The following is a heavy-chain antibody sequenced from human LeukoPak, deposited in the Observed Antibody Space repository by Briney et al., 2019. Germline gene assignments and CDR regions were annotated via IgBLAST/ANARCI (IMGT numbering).Heavy chain of an antibody. CDR3: ARDQSGIAARLNYYGMDV. D-gene: IGHD6-6*01. Sequence: GGSLRLSCAASGFTFSSYAMHWVRQAPGKGLEWVAVISYDGSNKYYADSVKGRFTISRDNSKNTLYLQMNSLRAEDTAVYYCARDQSGIAARLNYYGMDVWGQGTTVIVSS. V-gene: IGHV3-30-3*01. CDR1: GFTFSSYA. J-gene: IGHJ6*02. CDR2: ISYDGSNK.